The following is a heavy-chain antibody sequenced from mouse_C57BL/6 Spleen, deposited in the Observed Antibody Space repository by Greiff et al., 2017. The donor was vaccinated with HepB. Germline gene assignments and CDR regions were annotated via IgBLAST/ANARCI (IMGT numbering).Heavy chain of an antibody. D-gene: IGHD1-1*01. CDR3: VRKNYYGSSYPLYFDY. Sequence: VQLQQSGAELMKPGASVKLSCKATGYTFTGYWIEWVKQRPGHGLEWIGEILPGSGSTNYNEKFKGKATFTADTSSNTAYMQLSSLTTEDSAIYYCVRKNYYGSSYPLYFDYWGQGTTLTVSS. V-gene: IGHV1-9*01. CDR2: ILPGSGST. J-gene: IGHJ2*01. CDR1: GYTFTGYW.